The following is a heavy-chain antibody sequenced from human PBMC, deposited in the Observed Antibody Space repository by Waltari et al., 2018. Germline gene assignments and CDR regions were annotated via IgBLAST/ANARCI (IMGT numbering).Heavy chain of an antibody. CDR1: GYTFTDYY. Sequence: EVQLVQSGAEVKKPGATVKISCKASGYTFTDYYIHWVQQAPGKGLEWMGRVEPADSETIAGEKCQGRGTITADTSTDTAYMELSSLRSEDTAVYYCATVLTTVPTYWFDPWGQGTLVTVSS. CDR3: ATVLTTVPTYWFDP. J-gene: IGHJ5*02. CDR2: VEPADSET. D-gene: IGHD4-4*01. V-gene: IGHV1-69-2*01.